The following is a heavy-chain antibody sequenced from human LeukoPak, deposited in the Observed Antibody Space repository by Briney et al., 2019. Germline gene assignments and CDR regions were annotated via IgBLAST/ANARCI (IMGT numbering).Heavy chain of an antibody. J-gene: IGHJ3*02. CDR3: ARGYEWELLGGAFDI. V-gene: IGHV1-18*01. D-gene: IGHD1-26*01. CDR1: GYTFTSYG. CDR2: ISAYNGNT. Sequence: ASVKVSCKASGYTFTSYGISWVRQAPGQGLEWMGWISAYNGNTNYAQKLQGRVTMTTDTSTSTAYMELMSLRSDDTAVYYCARGYEWELLGGAFDIWGQGTMVTVSS.